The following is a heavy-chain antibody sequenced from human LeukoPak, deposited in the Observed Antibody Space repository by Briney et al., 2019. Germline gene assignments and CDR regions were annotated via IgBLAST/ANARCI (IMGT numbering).Heavy chain of an antibody. CDR3: ARGGATYGFILAF. D-gene: IGHD4-17*01. V-gene: IGHV3-53*01. Sequence: GGSLRLSCAASGFTVSSNYMSWVRQAPGKGLEWVSVIYAGGSTNYADSVKGRFTISRDNFKNTLYLQINSLRDEDTAVYYCARGGATYGFILAFWGQGTLVTVSS. CDR2: IYAGGST. J-gene: IGHJ4*02. CDR1: GFTVSSNY.